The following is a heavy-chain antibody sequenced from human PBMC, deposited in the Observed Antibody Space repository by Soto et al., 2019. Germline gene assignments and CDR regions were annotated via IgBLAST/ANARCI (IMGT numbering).Heavy chain of an antibody. CDR2: INSDGSIT. CDR3: ARAGSYRFDY. D-gene: IGHD1-26*01. J-gene: IGHJ4*02. Sequence: EVQLVESGGGLVQPGGSLRLSCAASGFTFSSSWVHWVRQAPGKGLEWVSRINSDGSITNYADSVKGRFTISRDNAKNTLYLEMNSPRAEDTGVYYCARAGSYRFDYWGQGTLVTVSS. V-gene: IGHV3-74*01. CDR1: GFTFSSSW.